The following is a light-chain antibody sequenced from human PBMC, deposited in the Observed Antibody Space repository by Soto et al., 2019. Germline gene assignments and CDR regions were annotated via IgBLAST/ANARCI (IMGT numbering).Light chain of an antibody. Sequence: EIVVTQSPATLSVSPGERSTLSCRSSQSVGNSHVAWYQQKPGQAPRLLIYGASTRATGIPARFSGSGSGTEFTLTISSLQSEDFAVYYCQQYNNWQTFGQGTKVDNK. V-gene: IGKV3-15*01. CDR2: GAS. J-gene: IGKJ1*01. CDR1: QSVGNS. CDR3: QQYNNWQT.